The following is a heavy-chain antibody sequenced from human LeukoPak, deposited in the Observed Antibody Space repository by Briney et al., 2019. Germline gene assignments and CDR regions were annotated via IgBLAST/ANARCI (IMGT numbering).Heavy chain of an antibody. V-gene: IGHV4-39*07. CDR3: ARDNCSGGSCFHASYYYGMDV. J-gene: IGHJ6*02. CDR1: GGPISASGYY. Sequence: SETLSLTCTVSGGPISASGYYWGWVRQPPGKGLEWIGSVFYSGSTFYNPSLKSRVSISVDTSKKQFSLKLTSVTAADTAVYYCARDNCSGGSCFHASYYYGMDVWGQGTTVTVSS. D-gene: IGHD2-15*01. CDR2: VFYSGST.